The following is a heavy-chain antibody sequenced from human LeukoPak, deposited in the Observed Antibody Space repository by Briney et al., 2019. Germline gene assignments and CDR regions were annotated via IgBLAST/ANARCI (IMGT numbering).Heavy chain of an antibody. D-gene: IGHD6-19*01. Sequence: GGSLRLSCEASGVNFSSHTMAWVRQAPGKGLEWVAAITGSGGSTYYADSVKGRFTISRDNSENTLHLQMNSLRAEDTAIYYCAKGSQGWPYYFDYWGQGTLVTV. V-gene: IGHV3-23*01. CDR2: ITGSGGST. CDR3: AKGSQGWPYYFDY. CDR1: GVNFSSHT. J-gene: IGHJ4*02.